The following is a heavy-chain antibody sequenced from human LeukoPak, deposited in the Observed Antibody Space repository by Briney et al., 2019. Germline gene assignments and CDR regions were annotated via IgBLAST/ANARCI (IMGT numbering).Heavy chain of an antibody. D-gene: IGHD5-12*01. Sequence: GGSLRLSCAASGFTFSDYYMSWIRQAPGKGLEWVANINQDGSKEYYMDSVKARLTISRDNAKNSLSLQMNSLRAEDTAVYYCVRDGGVSGYDLLDYWGQGTLVTVSS. CDR3: VRDGGVSGYDLLDY. J-gene: IGHJ4*02. V-gene: IGHV3-7*01. CDR2: INQDGSKE. CDR1: GFTFSDYY.